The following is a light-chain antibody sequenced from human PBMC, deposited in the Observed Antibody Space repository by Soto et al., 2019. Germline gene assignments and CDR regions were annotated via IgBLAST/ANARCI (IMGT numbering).Light chain of an antibody. J-gene: IGKJ5*01. CDR1: QSVSSNY. CDR3: QQYHNWPIT. Sequence: EIVLTQSPGTLSSSPGERITLSCRASQSVSSNYLAWYQQKPGQAPRLLIYGASSRATGIPDRFSGSGSGTEFTLTISSLQSEDFAVYYCQQYHNWPITFGQGTRLEIK. CDR2: GAS. V-gene: IGKV3-20*01.